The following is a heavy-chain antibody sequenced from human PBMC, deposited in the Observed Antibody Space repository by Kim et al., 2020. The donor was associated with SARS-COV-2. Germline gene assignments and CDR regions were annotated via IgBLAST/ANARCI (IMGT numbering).Heavy chain of an antibody. V-gene: IGHV4-39*01. CDR1: GGSISSSSYY. J-gene: IGHJ5*02. CDR3: ARHVVVVAATAGNWFDP. Sequence: SETVSLTCTVSGGSISSSSYYWGWIRQPPGKGLEWIGSIYYSGSTYYNPSLKSRVTISVDTSKNQFSLKLSSVTAADTAVYYCARHVVVVAATAGNWFDPWGQGTLVTVSS. D-gene: IGHD2-15*01. CDR2: IYYSGST.